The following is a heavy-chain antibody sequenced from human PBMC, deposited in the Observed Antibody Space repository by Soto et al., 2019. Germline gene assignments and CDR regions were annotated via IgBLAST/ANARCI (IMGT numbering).Heavy chain of an antibody. J-gene: IGHJ5*02. V-gene: IGHV3-30*04. D-gene: IGHD4-17*01. Sequence: QVQLVESGGGVVQPGRSLRLSCAASGFIFSRYAMHWVRQASGKGLEWVALISDDGRTKYYADSVKGRFTISRDNSKNTLYLQMNSLSAEDTAVYYCTRADLTVTLSVFDPWGQGTLVTVSS. CDR3: TRADLTVTLSVFDP. CDR1: GFIFSRYA. CDR2: ISDDGRTK.